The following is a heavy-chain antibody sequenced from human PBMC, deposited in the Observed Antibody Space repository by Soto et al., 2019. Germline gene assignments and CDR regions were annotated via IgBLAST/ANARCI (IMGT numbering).Heavy chain of an antibody. J-gene: IGHJ6*02. V-gene: IGHV3-9*01. D-gene: IGHD5-18*01. Sequence: GGSLRLSCAASGFTFDDYAMHWARQAPGKGLEWVSGISWNSGSIGYADSVKGRFTISRDNAKNSLYLQMNSLRAEDTALYYCAKDRRARYSYGPDYYYGMDVWGQGTTVTVSS. CDR2: ISWNSGSI. CDR1: GFTFDDYA. CDR3: AKDRRARYSYGPDYYYGMDV.